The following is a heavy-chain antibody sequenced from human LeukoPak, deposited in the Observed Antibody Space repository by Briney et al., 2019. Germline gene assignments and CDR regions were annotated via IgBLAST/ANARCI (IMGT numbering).Heavy chain of an antibody. J-gene: IGHJ6*02. Sequence: PGGSLRLSCAASGFTVSSNYMSWVRQAPGKGLEWVSVIYSGGSTYYADSVKGRFTISRDNSKNTLYLQMNSLRAEDTAVYYCARDLVRGVSAYGMDVWGQGTTVTVSS. V-gene: IGHV3-66*01. D-gene: IGHD3-10*01. CDR1: GFTVSSNY. CDR2: IYSGGST. CDR3: ARDLVRGVSAYGMDV.